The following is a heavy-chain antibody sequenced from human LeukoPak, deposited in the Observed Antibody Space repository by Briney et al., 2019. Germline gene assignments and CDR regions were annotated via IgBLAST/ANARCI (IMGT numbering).Heavy chain of an antibody. CDR2: ISAYNGNT. J-gene: IGHJ5*02. CDR3: AREDRVALWFAP. D-gene: IGHD2-15*01. CDR1: GYTFTSYG. Sequence: ASVKVSCKASGYTFTSYGISWVRQAPGQGLEWMGWISAYNGNTNYAQKLQGRVTMTTDTSTSTAYMELRSLRSDDTAVYYCAREDRVALWFAPWAQEPLLTVPS. V-gene: IGHV1-18*01.